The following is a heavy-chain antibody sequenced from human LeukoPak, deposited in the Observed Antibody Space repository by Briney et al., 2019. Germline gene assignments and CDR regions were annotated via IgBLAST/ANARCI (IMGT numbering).Heavy chain of an antibody. V-gene: IGHV3-74*01. CDR1: GFTFSIYW. CDR3: VRATMYYGMDV. D-gene: IGHD4/OR15-4a*01. J-gene: IGHJ6*02. CDR2: INSDGSST. Sequence: PGGSLRLSCAASGFTFSIYWMHWVRQAPGKGLVWVSRINSDGSSTSYADSVKGRFTISRDNAKNTLYLQVNSLRAEDTAVYYCVRATMYYGMDVWGQETTVTVSS.